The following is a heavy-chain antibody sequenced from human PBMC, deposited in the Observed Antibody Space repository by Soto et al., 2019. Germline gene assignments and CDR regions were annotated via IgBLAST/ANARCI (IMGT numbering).Heavy chain of an antibody. V-gene: IGHV4-30-4*08. Sequence: PSETLSLTCTVSGDSLSRADYCWSWIRQAPEKGLEWIGYICYSGSTYHNPSLKSRTSTSVDTSKRQFSLTLTSVTAADTAVYYCAREESGLFDYWGQGRLVTVS. CDR1: GDSLSRADYC. CDR3: AREESGLFDY. CDR2: ICYSGST. J-gene: IGHJ4*02. D-gene: IGHD5-12*01.